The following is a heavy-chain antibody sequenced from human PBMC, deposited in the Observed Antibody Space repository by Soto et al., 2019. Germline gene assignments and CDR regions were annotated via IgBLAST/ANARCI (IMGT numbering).Heavy chain of an antibody. CDR1: GYTFTGYY. V-gene: IGHV1-2*02. J-gene: IGHJ6*01. CDR3: ARDPEYCGGDCYSFYYYYYGMEV. CDR2: INPNSGGT. D-gene: IGHD2-21*02. Sequence: ASVKVSCKASGYTFTGYYMHWVRQAPGQGLEWMGWINPNSGGTNYAQKFQGRVTMTRDTSISTAYMELSRLRSDDTAVYYCARDPEYCGGDCYSFYYYYYGMEVWGQGALVIVSS.